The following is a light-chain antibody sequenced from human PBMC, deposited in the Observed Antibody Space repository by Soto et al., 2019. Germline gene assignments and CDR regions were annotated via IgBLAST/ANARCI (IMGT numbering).Light chain of an antibody. CDR1: QSISSTY. CDR3: QQFDVSPRT. V-gene: IGKV3-20*01. CDR2: GAS. J-gene: IGKJ1*01. Sequence: IVLTQSPGTLSLSPGERATLSCRASQSISSTYLAWYQQKPGQAPRLLIYGASSRATGIPDRFSGSGSGTDFTLTISSLEPEDFAVYYCQQFDVSPRTFGQGTKVEI.